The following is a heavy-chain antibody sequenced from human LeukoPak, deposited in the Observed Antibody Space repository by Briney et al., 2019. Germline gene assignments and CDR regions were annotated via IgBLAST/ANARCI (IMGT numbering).Heavy chain of an antibody. V-gene: IGHV3-66*02. J-gene: IGHJ6*03. CDR3: ARGSYYYCSGRRYYYYYYYMDV. D-gene: IGHD3-10*01. CDR1: GFTVSSNY. CDR2: IYSGGST. Sequence: PGGSLRLSCAASGFTVSSNYMSWVRQAPGKGLEWVSVIYSGGSTYYADSVKGRFTISRDNSKNTLYLQMNSLRAEDTAVYYRARGSYYYCSGRRYYYYYYYMDVWGKGTTVTVSS.